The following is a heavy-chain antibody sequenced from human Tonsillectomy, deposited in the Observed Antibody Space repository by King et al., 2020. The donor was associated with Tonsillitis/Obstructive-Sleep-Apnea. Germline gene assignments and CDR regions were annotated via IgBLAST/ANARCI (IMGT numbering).Heavy chain of an antibody. CDR3: ARDVLEWLLLAFDI. CDR2: IKQDGSEK. Sequence: DVQLVESGGGLVQPGGSLRLSCAASGFTFSKYWMSWVRQAPGKGLEWVANIKQDGSEKYYVDSVKGRFTISRDNATNSLYLQMNSLRVEDTAVYYCARDVLEWLLLAFDIWGQGTMVTVSS. V-gene: IGHV3-7*04. J-gene: IGHJ3*02. D-gene: IGHD3-3*01. CDR1: GFTFSKYW.